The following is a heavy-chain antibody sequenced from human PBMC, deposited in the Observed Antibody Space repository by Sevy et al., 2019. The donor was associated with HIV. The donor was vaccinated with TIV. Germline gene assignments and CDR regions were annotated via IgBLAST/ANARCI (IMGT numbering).Heavy chain of an antibody. D-gene: IGHD3-22*01. V-gene: IGHV3-33*08. CDR2: IWYDGGFK. J-gene: IGHJ4*02. CDR1: GFTFDDYA. CDR3: ARGRYDSSDYHTNTNFDY. Sequence: GGSLRLSCAASGFTFDDYAMHWVRQAPGKGLEWVAAIWYDGGFKFNEDSVEGRFTISRDNSKNTVFLQMNSLRAEDTAVYYCARGRYDSSDYHTNTNFDYWGQGTLVTVSS.